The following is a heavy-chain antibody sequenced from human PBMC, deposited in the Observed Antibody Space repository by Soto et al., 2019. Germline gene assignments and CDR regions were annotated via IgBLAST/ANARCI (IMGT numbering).Heavy chain of an antibody. J-gene: IGHJ3*02. CDR3: ARHDSNGYRDYGFDI. CDR1: GFTFSSYG. CDR2: ISYDGSNK. D-gene: IGHD3-22*01. Sequence: QVQLVESGGGVVQPWRSLRLSCAASGFTFSSYGMHWVRQAPGKGLEWVAVISYDGSNKYYADSVKGRFTISRDNSKDMLYLQMNSLRAEDTAVYYCARHDSNGYRDYGFDIWGQGTMVTVSS. V-gene: IGHV3-30*03.